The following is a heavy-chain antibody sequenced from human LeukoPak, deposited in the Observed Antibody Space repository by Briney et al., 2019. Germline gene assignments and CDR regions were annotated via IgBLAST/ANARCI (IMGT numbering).Heavy chain of an antibody. Sequence: GGSLRLSCAASGFTFSSYAMHWVHQAPGKGLEWVAVISYDGSNKYYADSVKGRFTISRDNSKNTLYLQMNSLRAEDTAVYYCAREGYSSSWGYFDYWGQGTLVTVSS. CDR1: GFTFSSYA. CDR2: ISYDGSNK. J-gene: IGHJ4*02. D-gene: IGHD6-13*01. V-gene: IGHV3-30-3*01. CDR3: AREGYSSSWGYFDY.